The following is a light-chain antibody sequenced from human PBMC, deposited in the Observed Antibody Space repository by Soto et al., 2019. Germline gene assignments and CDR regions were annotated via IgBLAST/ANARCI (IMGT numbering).Light chain of an antibody. CDR1: QSVSSK. J-gene: IGKJ5*01. V-gene: IGKV3-15*01. Sequence: EAVMTQSPATLSVSPGERATLSGRASQSVSSKLAWYQQKPGQAPRLLIYGASTRATGIPARFSGSGSGTEFTLTISSLQSEDFAVYYCQQHNNWPPITFGQGTRLEIK. CDR3: QQHNNWPPIT. CDR2: GAS.